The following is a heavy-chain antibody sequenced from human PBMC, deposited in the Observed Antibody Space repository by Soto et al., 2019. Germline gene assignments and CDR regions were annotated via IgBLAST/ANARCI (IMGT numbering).Heavy chain of an antibody. D-gene: IGHD5-18*01. CDR1: GFTFSSYA. V-gene: IGHV3-23*01. Sequence: GGSLRLSCAASGFTFSSYAMSWVRQAPGKGLEWVSAISGSGGSTYYADSVKGRFTISRDNSKNTLYLQMNSLRAEDTAVYYWAKDQEFRDTAMPYYFDYGGQEPLVTFPS. CDR3: AKDQEFRDTAMPYYFDY. J-gene: IGHJ4*02. CDR2: ISGSGGST.